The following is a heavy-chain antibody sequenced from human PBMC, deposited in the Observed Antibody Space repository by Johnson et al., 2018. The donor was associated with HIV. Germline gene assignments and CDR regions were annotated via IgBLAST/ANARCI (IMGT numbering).Heavy chain of an antibody. CDR2: IRYDGSNK. J-gene: IGHJ3*02. V-gene: IGHV3-30*02. D-gene: IGHD6-13*01. CDR1: GITFSDYY. CDR3: ASGWGIAASDAFDI. Sequence: QVQLVESGGGLIQPGGSLRLSCAASGITFSDYYMSWIRQAPGKGLEWVAFIRYDGSNKCYADSVKGRFTISRDNSKNTLYLQMNSLRAEDTAVYYCASGWGIAASDAFDIWGQGTMVIGSS.